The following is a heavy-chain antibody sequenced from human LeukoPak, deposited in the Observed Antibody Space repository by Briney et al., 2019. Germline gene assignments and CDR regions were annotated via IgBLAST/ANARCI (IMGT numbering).Heavy chain of an antibody. Sequence: SETLSLTCTVSGGSIRSYYWSWIRQPAGKGLEWIGRIYTSGSTNYNPPLKSRATMSVDTSKNQFSLKLSSVTAADTAVYYCARDRYSYGSWIPDYWGQGTLVTVSS. CDR2: IYTSGST. J-gene: IGHJ4*02. V-gene: IGHV4-4*07. CDR3: ARDRYSYGSWIPDY. D-gene: IGHD5-18*01. CDR1: GGSIRSYY.